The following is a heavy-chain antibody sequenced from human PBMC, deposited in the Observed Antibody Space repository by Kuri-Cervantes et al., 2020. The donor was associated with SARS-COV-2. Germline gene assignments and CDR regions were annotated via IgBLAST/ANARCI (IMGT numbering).Heavy chain of an antibody. CDR1: GGSISSSSYY. J-gene: IGHJ4*02. CDR3: ARDLWNTARGVYDY. D-gene: IGHD5-18*01. V-gene: IGHV4-39*07. CDR2: IYHSGST. Sequence: CTVPGGSISSSSYYWGWIRQPPGKGLEWIGSIYHSGSTYYNPSLKSRVTISVDTSKNQFSLKLSSVTAADTAVYYCARDLWNTARGVYDYWGQGTLVTVSS.